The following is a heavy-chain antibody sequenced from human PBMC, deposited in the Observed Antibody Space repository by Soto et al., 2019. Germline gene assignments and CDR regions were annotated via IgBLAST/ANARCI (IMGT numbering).Heavy chain of an antibody. D-gene: IGHD6-19*01. CDR2: IYYSGST. J-gene: IGHJ4*02. CDR1: GGSISSGGYY. Sequence: SETLSLTCTVSGGSISSGGYYWSWIRQHPGKGLEWIGCIYYSGSTYYNPSLKSRVTISVDTSKNQFSLKLSSVTAADTAVYYCARSIAVAGQGGSDYWGQGTLVTVSS. V-gene: IGHV4-39*01. CDR3: ARSIAVAGQGGSDY.